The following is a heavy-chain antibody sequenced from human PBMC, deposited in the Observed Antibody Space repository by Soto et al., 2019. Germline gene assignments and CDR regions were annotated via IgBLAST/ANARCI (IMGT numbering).Heavy chain of an antibody. CDR1: GDTFSSYI. V-gene: IGHV1-69*08. D-gene: IGHD2-21*02. CDR2: SSPVLGTT. Sequence: QVQLVQSAAEVTKPGSSVKVSCRSSGDTFSSYIVNWLRQAPGRGLEWVGRSSPVLGTTDYAQSFRGRVTITADRSTNTVYLERSRLRSQDTAVDYCARRRYCGYGCYQKHYYGMDVWGQGTTFTFAS. J-gene: IGHJ6*02. CDR3: ARRRYCGYGCYQKHYYGMDV.